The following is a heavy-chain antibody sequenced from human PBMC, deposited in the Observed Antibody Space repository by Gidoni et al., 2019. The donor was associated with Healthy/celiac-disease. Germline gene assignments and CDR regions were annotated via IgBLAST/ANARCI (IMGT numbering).Heavy chain of an antibody. CDR2: SIPIFGTA. V-gene: IGHV1-69*01. J-gene: IGHJ4*02. CDR3: AGARSVGVAGPYYFDY. CDR1: GGTFSSYA. D-gene: IGHD6-19*01. Sequence: QVQLVQSGAAVKKPGSSVTVSCKASGGTFSSYAIRWVRQAPGQGLEWMGGSIPIFGTANYAQKFQGRVTITADESTSTAYMKLSSLRSEDTAVYYCAGARSVGVAGPYYFDYWGQGTLVTVSS.